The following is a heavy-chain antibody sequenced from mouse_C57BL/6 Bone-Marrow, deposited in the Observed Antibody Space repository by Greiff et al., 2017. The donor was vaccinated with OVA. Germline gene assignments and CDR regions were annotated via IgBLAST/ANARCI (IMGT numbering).Heavy chain of an antibody. CDR2: IHPNSGST. CDR1: GYTFTSYW. V-gene: IGHV1-64*01. Sequence: QVQLQQSGAELVKPGASVKLSCKASGYTFTSYWMHWVKQRPGQGLEWIGIIHPNSGSTNYNEKFKSKATLTVDKSSSTAYMQLSSLTSEDSAVYYCARSGWLLRAMDYWGQGTSVTVSS. CDR3: ARSGWLLRAMDY. D-gene: IGHD2-3*01. J-gene: IGHJ4*01.